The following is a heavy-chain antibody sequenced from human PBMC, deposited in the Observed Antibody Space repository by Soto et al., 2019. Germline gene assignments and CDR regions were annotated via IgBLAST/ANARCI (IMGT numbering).Heavy chain of an antibody. V-gene: IGHV3-30*18. CDR3: AKHGIAWDQTLSQPNWFDP. D-gene: IGHD2-2*01. CDR2: ISFDGSNK. Sequence: QVQLVESGGGVVQPGRSLRLSCAASGFTFSNYAIHWVRQAPGRGLEWVTVISFDGSNKYYADSVKGRFTISRDNSKNTVYLQMNRLRVEDTAVYYCAKHGIAWDQTLSQPNWFDPWGQGTQVTVSS. J-gene: IGHJ5*02. CDR1: GFTFSNYA.